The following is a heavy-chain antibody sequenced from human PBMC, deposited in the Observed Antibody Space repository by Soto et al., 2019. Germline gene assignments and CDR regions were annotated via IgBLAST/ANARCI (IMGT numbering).Heavy chain of an antibody. D-gene: IGHD2-15*01. CDR1: GFTFSNHS. J-gene: IGHJ6*02. CDR2: ISYDGSNK. Sequence: QVQLVESGGGVVQPGTSLRLSCTASGFTFSNHSMHWVRQAPGKGLEWVAVISYDGSNKYYADSGKGRFTISRDNSKNTLYVQMNSLRAEDTAVYYRARDQKAGHCSGGSCHYYYGTDVWGQGTTVTVSS. CDR3: ARDQKAGHCSGGSCHYYYGTDV. V-gene: IGHV3-30-3*01.